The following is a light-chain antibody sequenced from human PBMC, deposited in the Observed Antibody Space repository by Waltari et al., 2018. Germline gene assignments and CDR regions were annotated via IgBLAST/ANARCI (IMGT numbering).Light chain of an antibody. J-gene: IGKJ2*01. CDR2: WAS. CDR1: QSVLYSSNNNNY. CDR3: QQYYSTGYT. Sequence: DIVMTQSPDSLAVSLGERATINCKSSQSVLYSSNNNNYLAWYQQKPGQPPKLLIYWASTRESGVPDRFSGSGSGTDFTLTISSLQAEDVAVYYCQQYYSTGYTFGQGTKLEIK. V-gene: IGKV4-1*01.